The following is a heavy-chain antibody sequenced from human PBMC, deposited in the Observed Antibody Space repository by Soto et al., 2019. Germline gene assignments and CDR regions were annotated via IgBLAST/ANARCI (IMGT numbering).Heavy chain of an antibody. CDR2: IYSGGST. Sequence: EVQLVESGGGLIQPGGSLRLSCAASGFTVSSNYMRWVRQAPGKGLEWVSVIYSGGSTYYADSVKGRFTISRDNSKNTLYLQMNSLRAEDTAVYYCARSYYDILTVYYPFDYWGQGTLVTVSS. V-gene: IGHV3-53*01. CDR1: GFTVSSNY. D-gene: IGHD3-9*01. CDR3: ARSYYDILTVYYPFDY. J-gene: IGHJ4*02.